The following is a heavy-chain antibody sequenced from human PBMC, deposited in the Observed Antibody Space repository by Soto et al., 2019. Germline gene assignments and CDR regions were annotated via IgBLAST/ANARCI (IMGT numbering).Heavy chain of an antibody. J-gene: IGHJ5*02. Sequence: PSETLSLTCTVSGGSISSSSYYWGWIRQPPGKGLEWIGSIYYSGSTYYNPSLKSRVTISVDTSKNQFSLKLSSVTAADTAVYYCASTEDIVLVPAQFDPWGQGTLVT. CDR1: GGSISSSSYY. D-gene: IGHD2-2*01. CDR3: ASTEDIVLVPAQFDP. CDR2: IYYSGST. V-gene: IGHV4-39*01.